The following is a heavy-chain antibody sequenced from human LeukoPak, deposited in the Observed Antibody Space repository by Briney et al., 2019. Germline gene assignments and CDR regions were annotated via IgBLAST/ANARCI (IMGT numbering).Heavy chain of an antibody. D-gene: IGHD4-17*01. CDR1: GFTFSSYS. CDR2: ISSSSSYI. J-gene: IGHJ4*02. CDR3: ARTTTVTTVPDY. Sequence: GGSLRLSCAASGFTFSSYSMNWVRQAPGKGLEWVSSISSSSSYIYYADSVKGRFTISRDNSKNTLYLHMNSLRAEDTAVYYCARTTTVTTVPDYWGQGTLVTVSS. V-gene: IGHV3-21*01.